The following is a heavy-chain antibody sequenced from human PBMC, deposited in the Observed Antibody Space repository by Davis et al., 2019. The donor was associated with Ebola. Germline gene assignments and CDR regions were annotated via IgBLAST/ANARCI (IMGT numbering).Heavy chain of an antibody. V-gene: IGHV1-8*02. Sequence: AASVKVSCKASGGTFSSYAINWVRQATGQGLEWMGWMNPNSGNTGYAQKFQGRVTMTRNTSISTAYMELSSLGSEDTAVYYCARDGVTIFVQGWDVWGQGTTVTVSS. CDR2: MNPNSGNT. J-gene: IGHJ6*02. D-gene: IGHD3-3*01. CDR3: ARDGVTIFVQGWDV. CDR1: GGTFSSYA.